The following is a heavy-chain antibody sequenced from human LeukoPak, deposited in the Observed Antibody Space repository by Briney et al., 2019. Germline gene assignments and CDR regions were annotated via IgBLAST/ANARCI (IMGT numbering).Heavy chain of an antibody. Sequence: SETLSLTCTVSGGSISSYYWSWIRQPPGKGLEWIGYIYYSGSTNYNPSLKSRVTISVDTSKNQFSLKLSSVTAADTAVYYCARGMRGVVYDYWGQGTLVTVSS. CDR3: ARGMRGVVYDY. D-gene: IGHD3-10*01. V-gene: IGHV4-59*01. J-gene: IGHJ4*02. CDR1: GGSISSYY. CDR2: IYYSGST.